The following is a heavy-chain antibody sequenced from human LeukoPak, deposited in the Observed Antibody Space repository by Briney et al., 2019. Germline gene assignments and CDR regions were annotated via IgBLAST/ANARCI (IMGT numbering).Heavy chain of an antibody. CDR3: AKDPGV. Sequence: GGSLRLSCAASGFTFSSYAMGWVGPAQGKGLEWVSTVSGSGSSTYYADSVKGRFTIFRDNSKNTLYLQMNSLRAEDTAVYYCAKDPGVWGQGTLVTVSS. J-gene: IGHJ4*02. D-gene: IGHD3-3*01. CDR1: GFTFSSYA. CDR2: VSGSGSST. V-gene: IGHV3-23*01.